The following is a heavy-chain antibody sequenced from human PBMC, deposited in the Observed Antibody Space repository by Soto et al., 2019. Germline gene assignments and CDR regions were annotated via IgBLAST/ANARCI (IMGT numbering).Heavy chain of an antibody. D-gene: IGHD3-10*01. V-gene: IGHV2-70*01. Sequence: SGPTLVNPTQTLTLTCTFSGFSLSISGMCVSWIRQPPGKALEWLALIDWDDDKYYSTSLKTRLTISKDTSKNQVVLTMTNMDPVDATTYYCARIITMVRGVISDYYYYGMDVWGEGTTVTVS. CDR1: GFSLSISGMC. CDR3: ARIITMVRGVISDYYYYGMDV. J-gene: IGHJ6*02. CDR2: IDWDDDK.